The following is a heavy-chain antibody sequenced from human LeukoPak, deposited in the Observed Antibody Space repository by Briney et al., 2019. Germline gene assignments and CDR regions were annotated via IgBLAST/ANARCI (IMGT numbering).Heavy chain of an antibody. V-gene: IGHV4-30-4*02. J-gene: IGHJ4*02. CDR3: ASGGIAAAVADY. CDR2: IYYSGST. D-gene: IGHD6-13*01. CDR1: GGSISSGDYY. Sequence: SETLSLTCTVSGGSISSGDYYWSWIRQPPGKGLEWIGYIYYSGSTYYNPSLKSRVTISVDTSKNQFSLKLSSVTAADTAVYYCASGGIAAAVADYWGQGTLVTVSS.